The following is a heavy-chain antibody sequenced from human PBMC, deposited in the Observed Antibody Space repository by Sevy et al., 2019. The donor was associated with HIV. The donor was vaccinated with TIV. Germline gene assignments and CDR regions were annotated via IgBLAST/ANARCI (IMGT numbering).Heavy chain of an antibody. CDR2: INSDGTTT. CDR1: GFNFASYW. J-gene: IGHJ4*02. D-gene: IGHD3-10*01. Sequence: GGSLRLSCAASGFNFASYWMHWVRQSPGKGLVWVSRINSDGTTTNYADSVRGRFTMSRDNAKSTLFLQINSLRPEDTAVYYCVRGGILYFGAIDNWGQGTLVTVSS. V-gene: IGHV3-74*01. CDR3: VRGGILYFGAIDN.